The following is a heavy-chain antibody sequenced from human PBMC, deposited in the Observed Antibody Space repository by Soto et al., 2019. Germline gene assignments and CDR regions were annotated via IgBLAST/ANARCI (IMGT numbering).Heavy chain of an antibody. J-gene: IGHJ4*02. D-gene: IGHD2-21*02. CDR2: ISHDGSNK. CDR1: GFTFSSYA. V-gene: IGHV3-30-3*01. Sequence: GGSLRLSCAASGFTFSSYAMHWVRQAPGKGLEWVAVISHDGSNKYYADSVKGRFTISRDNSKNTLYLQMNSLRAEDTAVYYCARDHCGGDCYPGYFDYWGQGTLVTVSS. CDR3: ARDHCGGDCYPGYFDY.